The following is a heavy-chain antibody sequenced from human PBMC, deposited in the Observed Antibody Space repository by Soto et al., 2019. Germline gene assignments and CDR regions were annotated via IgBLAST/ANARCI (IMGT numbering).Heavy chain of an antibody. V-gene: IGHV1-8*01. J-gene: IGHJ5*02. CDR2: MNPNSGNT. CDR1: GYTFTSYD. Sequence: GASVKVSCKASGYTFTSYDINCVRQATGQGLEWMGWMNPNSGNTGYAQKFQGRVTMTRNTSISTAYMELSSLRSEDTAVYYCARGRGYYDFWSLRPWGQGTLVTVSS. CDR3: ARGRGYYDFWSLRP. D-gene: IGHD3-3*01.